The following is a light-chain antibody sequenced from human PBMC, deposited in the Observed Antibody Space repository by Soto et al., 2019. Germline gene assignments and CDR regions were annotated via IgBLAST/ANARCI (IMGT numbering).Light chain of an antibody. CDR3: LQYGTSPLT. CDR2: AAS. V-gene: IGKV3-20*01. Sequence: EIVLTQSPGTLSLSPGEGATLSCRASQSISSSYLAWYQQKPGQAPRLLIYAASRRATGIPDRVSGSGSGTDFTLTISRLEPEDFAVYYCLQYGTSPLTFGGGTRWIS. J-gene: IGKJ4*01. CDR1: QSISSSY.